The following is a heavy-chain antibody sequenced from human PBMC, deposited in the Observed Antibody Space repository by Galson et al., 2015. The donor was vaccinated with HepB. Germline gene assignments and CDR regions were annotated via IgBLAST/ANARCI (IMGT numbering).Heavy chain of an antibody. CDR3: ARGAGMWALAPYYYYMDV. CDR1: GFTFSSYA. Sequence: SLRLSCAASGFTFSSYAMHWVRQAPGKGLEWVAVISYDGSNKYYADSVKGRFTISRDNSKNTLYLQMNSLRAEDTAVYYCARGAGMWALAPYYYYMDVWGKGTTVAVSS. J-gene: IGHJ6*03. D-gene: IGHD1-26*01. CDR2: ISYDGSNK. V-gene: IGHV3-30-3*01.